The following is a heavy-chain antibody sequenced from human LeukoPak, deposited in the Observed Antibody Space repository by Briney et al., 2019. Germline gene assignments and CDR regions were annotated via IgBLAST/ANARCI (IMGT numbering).Heavy chain of an antibody. CDR3: AREARSSANKNWFDP. J-gene: IGHJ5*02. CDR1: GGSISSYY. V-gene: IGHV4-4*07. Sequence: SETLSLTCTVSGGSISSYYWSWIRRPAGKGLKWIGRIYTSGSTNYNPSLKSRVTMSVDTSKNQFSLKLSSVTAADTAVYYCAREARSSANKNWFDPWGQGTLVTVSS. D-gene: IGHD1-26*01. CDR2: IYTSGST.